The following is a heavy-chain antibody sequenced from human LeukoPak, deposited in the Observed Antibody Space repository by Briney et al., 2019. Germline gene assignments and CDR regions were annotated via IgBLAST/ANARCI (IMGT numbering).Heavy chain of an antibody. J-gene: IGHJ4*02. V-gene: IGHV4-34*01. D-gene: IGHD3-10*01. Sequence: SETLSLTCAVYGGSFSGYYWSWIRQPPGKGLEWIGSIYYSGSTYYNPSLKSRVTISVDTSKNQFSLKLSSVTAADTAVYYCARATYGSGPFDYWGQGTLVTVSS. CDR1: GGSFSGYY. CDR3: ARATYGSGPFDY. CDR2: IYYSGST.